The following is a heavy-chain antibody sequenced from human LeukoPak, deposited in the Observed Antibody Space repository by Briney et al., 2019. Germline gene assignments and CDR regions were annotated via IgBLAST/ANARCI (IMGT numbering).Heavy chain of an antibody. CDR3: ATILTGYYLDY. D-gene: IGHD3-9*01. V-gene: IGHV3-23*01. Sequence: GGSLRLSCAVSGFTFSNAWMSWVRQAPGKGLEWVSAINGGGGNSGGNTYYADSVKGRFTISRDNSKNTLYLQMNSPRAEDTAVYYCATILTGYYLDYWGQGTLVTVSS. J-gene: IGHJ4*02. CDR2: INGGGGNSGGNT. CDR1: GFTFSNAW.